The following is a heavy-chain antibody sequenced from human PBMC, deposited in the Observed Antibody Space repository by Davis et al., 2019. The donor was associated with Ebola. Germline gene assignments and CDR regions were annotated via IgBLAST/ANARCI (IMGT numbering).Heavy chain of an antibody. CDR2: FYYSGST. V-gene: IGHV4-39*01. Sequence: SETLSLTCTVSGGSISSSSYYWGWIRQPPGKGLEWIGSFYYSGSTYYNPSLKSRVTISVDTSKNQFSLKLSSVTAADTAVYYCARQGWSGYSLRHWLDPWGRGTLVTVSS. J-gene: IGHJ5*02. CDR3: ARQGWSGYSLRHWLDP. CDR1: GGSISSSSYY. D-gene: IGHD3-3*01.